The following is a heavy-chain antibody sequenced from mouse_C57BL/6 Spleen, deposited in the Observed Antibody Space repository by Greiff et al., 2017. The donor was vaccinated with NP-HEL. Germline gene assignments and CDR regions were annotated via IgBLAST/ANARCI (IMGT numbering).Heavy chain of an antibody. J-gene: IGHJ2*01. Sequence: EVQLQESGGGLVKPGGSLKLSCAASGFTFSSYAMSWVRQTPEKRLEWVATISDGGSYTYYPDNVKGRFTISRDNAKNNLYLQMSHLKSEDTAMYYCARDHYYGSSYYFDYWGQGTTLTVSS. D-gene: IGHD1-1*01. CDR3: ARDHYYGSSYYFDY. CDR1: GFTFSSYA. CDR2: ISDGGSYT. V-gene: IGHV5-4*01.